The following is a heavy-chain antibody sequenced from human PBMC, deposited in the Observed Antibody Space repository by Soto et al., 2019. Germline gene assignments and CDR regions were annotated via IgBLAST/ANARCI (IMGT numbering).Heavy chain of an antibody. Sequence: ASVKVSCKASGGTFSSYAISWVRQAPGQGLEWMGGIIPIFGTANYAQKSQGRVTITADESTSTAYMELSSLRSEDTAVYYCARVGSLYQPPLYYFDYWGQGTLVTVSS. CDR2: IIPIFGTA. D-gene: IGHD2-2*01. CDR3: ARVGSLYQPPLYYFDY. V-gene: IGHV1-69*13. CDR1: GGTFSSYA. J-gene: IGHJ4*02.